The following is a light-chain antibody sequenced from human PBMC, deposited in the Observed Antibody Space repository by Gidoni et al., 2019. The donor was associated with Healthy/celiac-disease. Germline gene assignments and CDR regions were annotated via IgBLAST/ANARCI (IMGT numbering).Light chain of an antibody. Sequence: EMVWTQSPGTLSLSPGERATLSCRASQSVSSSYFAWYQQKPVQAPRLLISGASSRATGIPVRFSGSGSGTDFTLTISRLEPEDFAVYYCQQYGSSPLYTFGQGTKLELK. V-gene: IGKV3-20*01. CDR2: GAS. J-gene: IGKJ2*01. CDR3: QQYGSSPLYT. CDR1: QSVSSSY.